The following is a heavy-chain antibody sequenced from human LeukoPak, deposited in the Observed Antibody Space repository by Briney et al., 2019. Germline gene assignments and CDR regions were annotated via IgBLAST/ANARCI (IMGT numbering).Heavy chain of an antibody. D-gene: IGHD2-15*01. CDR1: GGSITSYY. CDR3: ARTSPRAATFDY. Sequence: SETLSLTCTVSGGSITSYYWSWIRQPAGKGLEWIGRIYPSGSTNYNPSLKSRVSMSVDTSKNQFSLKLTSVPAADTAVYYCARTSPRAATFDYWGQGTLVTVSS. CDR2: IYPSGST. J-gene: IGHJ4*02. V-gene: IGHV4-4*07.